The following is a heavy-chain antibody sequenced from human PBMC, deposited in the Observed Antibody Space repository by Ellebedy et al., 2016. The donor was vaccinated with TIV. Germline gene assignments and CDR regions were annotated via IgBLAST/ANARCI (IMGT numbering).Heavy chain of an antibody. D-gene: IGHD3-3*01. Sequence: GESLKISXAASGFTFSSYWMHWVRQAPGKGLVWVSRINSDGSSTSYADSVKGRFTISRDNAKNSLYLQMNSLRAEDTAVYYCASTLRFLEWLSPFDYWGQGTLVTVSS. V-gene: IGHV3-74*01. CDR2: INSDGSST. CDR3: ASTLRFLEWLSPFDY. J-gene: IGHJ4*02. CDR1: GFTFSSYW.